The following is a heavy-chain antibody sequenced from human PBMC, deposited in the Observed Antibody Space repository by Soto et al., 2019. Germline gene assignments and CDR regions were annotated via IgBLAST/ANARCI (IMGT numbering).Heavy chain of an antibody. Sequence: QVQLVQSGAEVKKPGSSVKVSCKASGGTFSSYTISWVRQAPGQGLEWMGRIIPILGIANYAQKFQGRVTITADKSTSTAYMELSSRRSEDTAVYYCARSITGTTDYYYYYMDVWGKGTTVTVSS. J-gene: IGHJ6*03. V-gene: IGHV1-69*02. CDR3: ARSITGTTDYYYYYMDV. D-gene: IGHD1-7*01. CDR1: GGTFSSYT. CDR2: IIPILGIA.